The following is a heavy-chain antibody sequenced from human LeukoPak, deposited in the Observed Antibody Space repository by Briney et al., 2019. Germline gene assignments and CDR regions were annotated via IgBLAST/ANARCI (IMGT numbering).Heavy chain of an antibody. V-gene: IGHV4-61*01. CDR1: GGSISSSSYY. D-gene: IGHD3-22*01. CDR2: IYYSGST. J-gene: IGHJ4*02. Sequence: SETLSLTCTVSGGSISSSSYYWSWIRQPPGKGLEWIGYIYYSGSTNYNPSLKSRVTISVDTSKNQFSLKLSSVTAADTAVYYCARAPRLQYYDSSGYLFDYWGQGTLVTVSS. CDR3: ARAPRLQYYDSSGYLFDY.